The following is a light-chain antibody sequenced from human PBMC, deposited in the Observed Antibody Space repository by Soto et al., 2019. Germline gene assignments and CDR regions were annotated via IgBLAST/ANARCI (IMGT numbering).Light chain of an antibody. V-gene: IGKV3D-15*01. CDR3: QQFNNYPLT. Sequence: EVVLTQSPATLSVSPGERATLSCRASQSVYSNLAWYQQKPGQAPRLLIFGAPTRATCIPARFSGSRSGTDFTLTISSLQPEDFAAYYCQQFNNYPLTFGGGTKVDIK. CDR2: GAP. J-gene: IGKJ4*01. CDR1: QSVYSN.